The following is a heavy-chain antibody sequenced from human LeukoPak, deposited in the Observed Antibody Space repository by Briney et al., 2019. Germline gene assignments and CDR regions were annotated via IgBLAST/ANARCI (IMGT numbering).Heavy chain of an antibody. CDR1: GFTFSSYA. J-gene: IGHJ5*02. CDR3: AKLPLQDYRGNWFDP. V-gene: IGHV3-23*01. Sequence: PGGSLRLSCAASGFTFSSYAMSWARQAPGKGLEWVSAISGSGGSTYYADSVKGRFTISRDNSKSTLYLQMNSLRAEDTAVYYCAKLPLQDYRGNWFDPWGQGTLVTVSS. D-gene: IGHD4-11*01. CDR2: ISGSGGST.